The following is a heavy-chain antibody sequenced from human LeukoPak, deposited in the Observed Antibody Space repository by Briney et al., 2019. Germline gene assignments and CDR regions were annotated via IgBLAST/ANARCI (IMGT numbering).Heavy chain of an antibody. Sequence: PGGSLRLSCAASGFTVSSNYMSWVRQAPGKGLEWVSVIYSGGSTYYADSVKGRFTISRDNSKNTLYLQMNSLRAEDTAVYYCAGDNGAAAGPTGYGMDVWGQGTTVTVSS. D-gene: IGHD6-13*01. J-gene: IGHJ6*02. V-gene: IGHV3-53*01. CDR1: GFTVSSNY. CDR2: IYSGGST. CDR3: AGDNGAAAGPTGYGMDV.